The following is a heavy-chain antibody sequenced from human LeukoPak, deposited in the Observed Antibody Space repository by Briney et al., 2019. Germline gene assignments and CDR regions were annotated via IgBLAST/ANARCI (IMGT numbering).Heavy chain of an antibody. CDR3: ARPRAGTTVFSWFDP. CDR2: ISYDGSNK. Sequence: GGSLRLSCAASGFTFSSYAMHWVRQAPGKGREWVAVISYDGSNKYYADSVKGRFTISRDNSKNTLYLQMNSLRAEDTAVYYCARPRAGTTVFSWFDPWGQGTLVTVSS. V-gene: IGHV3-30-3*01. J-gene: IGHJ5*02. D-gene: IGHD4-17*01. CDR1: GFTFSSYA.